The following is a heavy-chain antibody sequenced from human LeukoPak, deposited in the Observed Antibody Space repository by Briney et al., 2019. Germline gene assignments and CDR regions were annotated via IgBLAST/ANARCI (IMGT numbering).Heavy chain of an antibody. CDR3: ARDSLDAFDI. CDR1: GFTFSSYA. V-gene: IGHV3-30-3*01. J-gene: IGHJ3*02. CDR2: ISYDGSNK. Sequence: PGRSLRLSCAASGFTFSSYAMQWVRQAPGQGLEWVAVISYDGSNKYYADSVKGRFTISRDNSKNTLYLQMNSLRAEDTAVYYCARDSLDAFDIWGQGTMVTVSS.